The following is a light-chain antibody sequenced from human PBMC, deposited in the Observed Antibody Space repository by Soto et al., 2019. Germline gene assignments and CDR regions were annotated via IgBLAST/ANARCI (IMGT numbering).Light chain of an antibody. V-gene: IGLV3-9*01. CDR1: NIGSKS. Sequence: SYELTQPRSVSVALGQTAKITCVGANIGSKSVHWYQQKTGQGPVLVIYRDSNRPSGIPERFSGSNSANMATLTINRAQAGDEGDYFCQIWDSSGTYVFGAGTKVTVL. J-gene: IGLJ1*01. CDR3: QIWDSSGTYV. CDR2: RDS.